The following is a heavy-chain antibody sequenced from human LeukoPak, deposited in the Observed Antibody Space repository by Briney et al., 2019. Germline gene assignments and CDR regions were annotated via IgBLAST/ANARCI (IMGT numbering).Heavy chain of an antibody. J-gene: IGHJ3*02. CDR3: AKSPTVDAAFDI. CDR2: IGYTGDST. D-gene: IGHD4-23*01. CDR1: GFTLSSYA. V-gene: IGHV3-23*01. Sequence: GGSLRLSCAASGFTLSSYAMNWVRQAPGKGLEWVSGIGYTGDSTFYADSVKGRFTVSRDSSKDTLFLHMNSLRAEATALYYCAKSPTVDAAFDIWGQGTMVTVSS.